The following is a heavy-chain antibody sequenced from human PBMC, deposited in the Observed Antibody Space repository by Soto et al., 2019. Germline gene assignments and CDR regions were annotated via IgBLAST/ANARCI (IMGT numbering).Heavy chain of an antibody. CDR2: IDPSDSQT. V-gene: IGHV5-10-1*01. CDR3: ARQIYDSDTGPNFQYYFDS. Sequence: PGESLKISCKGSGYSFAGYWITWVRQKSGKGLEWMGRIDPSDSQTYYSPSFRGHVTISVTKSITTVFLQWSSLRASDTAMYYCARQIYDSDTGPNFQYYFDSWGQGTPVTVSS. CDR1: GYSFAGYW. D-gene: IGHD3-22*01. J-gene: IGHJ4*02.